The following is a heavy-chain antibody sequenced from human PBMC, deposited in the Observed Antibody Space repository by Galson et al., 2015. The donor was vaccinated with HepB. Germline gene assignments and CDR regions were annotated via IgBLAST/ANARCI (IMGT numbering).Heavy chain of an antibody. J-gene: IGHJ3*02. D-gene: IGHD5-24*01. CDR3: ARWIEIRGAFDI. V-gene: IGHV3-66*01. CDR1: GFTVSTNY. CDR2: IYSGGTT. Sequence: SLRLSCAASGFTVSTNYMSWVRQAPGKGLEWVSFIYSGGTTYYPDSVKGRFTISRDNSKNTLHFQMNSLRDEDTAIYYCARWIEIRGAFDIWGQGTMVTVSS.